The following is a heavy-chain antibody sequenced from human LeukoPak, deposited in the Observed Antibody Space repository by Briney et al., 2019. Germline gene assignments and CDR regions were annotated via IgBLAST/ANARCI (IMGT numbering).Heavy chain of an antibody. CDR1: GXSISSYY. Sequence: SETLSLTCTVSGXSISSYYWSWIRQPPGKGLEWIGYIYYSGSTNYNPSLKSRVTISVDTSKNQFSLKLSSVTAADTAVYYCARAGDDYYDSSGYYSRGNWFDPWGQGTLVTVSS. J-gene: IGHJ5*02. CDR2: IYYSGST. CDR3: ARAGDDYYDSSGYYSRGNWFDP. V-gene: IGHV4-59*01. D-gene: IGHD3-22*01.